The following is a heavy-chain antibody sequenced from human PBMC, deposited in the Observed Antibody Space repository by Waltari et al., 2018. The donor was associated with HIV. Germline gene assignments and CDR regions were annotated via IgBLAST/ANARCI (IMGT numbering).Heavy chain of an antibody. D-gene: IGHD1-26*01. J-gene: IGHJ4*02. V-gene: IGHV3-7*01. CDR1: GFTLRNDW. Sequence: QLVESGGGLVQPGGSLRLSCAGSGFTLRNDWMNWVRQAQGKGPEWVASITQDGRAIYYVDSVKGRFTISRDSAKKSLYLQMNNLRVEDTAVYYCVGDRGTYWGQGTLVTVSS. CDR2: ITQDGRAI. CDR3: VGDRGTY.